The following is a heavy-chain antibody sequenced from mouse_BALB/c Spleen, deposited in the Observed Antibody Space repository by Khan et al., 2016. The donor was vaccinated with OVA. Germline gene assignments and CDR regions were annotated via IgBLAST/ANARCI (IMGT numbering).Heavy chain of an antibody. Sequence: QVQLQQSGAELARPGASVKLSCTASGYTFTDYYINWVKPRTGQGLEWIGEISPGSGDSYYNERFMGKATLTADKSSSTAYMQLSSLTSEASAVYFCARRNYFGYTLAYWGQGTLVTVSA. CDR2: ISPGSGDS. CDR3: ARRNYFGYTLAY. D-gene: IGHD1-2*01. CDR1: GYTFTDYY. V-gene: IGHV1-77*01. J-gene: IGHJ3*01.